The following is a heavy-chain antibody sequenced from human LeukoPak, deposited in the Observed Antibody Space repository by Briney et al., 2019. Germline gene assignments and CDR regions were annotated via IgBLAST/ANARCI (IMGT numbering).Heavy chain of an antibody. D-gene: IGHD1-26*01. V-gene: IGHV3-53*01. J-gene: IGHJ4*02. CDR2: IYSGGST. CDR3: ARGGPWELLGYYFDY. Sequence: GGSLRLSCAASGFTFSSSAMSWVRQAPGKGLEWVSVIYSGGSTYYADSVKGRFTISRDNSKNTLYLQMNSLRAEDTAVYYCARGGPWELLGYYFDYWGQGTLVTVSS. CDR1: GFTFSSSA.